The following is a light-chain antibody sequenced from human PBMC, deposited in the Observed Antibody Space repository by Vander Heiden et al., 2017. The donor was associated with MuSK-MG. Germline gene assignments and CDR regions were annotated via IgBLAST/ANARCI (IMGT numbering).Light chain of an antibody. CDR1: QTVSDSH. CDR3: LHAGDSLT. CDR2: ATS. Sequence: EMVLTQSPGTLSLSPGERASLSCRASQTVSDSHLAWYQQRPGQAPRLLIYATSTRANGIPERFSGSGSGTEFTLSISRLEPEDSAVYFCLHAGDSLTFGEGTKVEL. V-gene: IGKV3-20*01. J-gene: IGKJ4*01.